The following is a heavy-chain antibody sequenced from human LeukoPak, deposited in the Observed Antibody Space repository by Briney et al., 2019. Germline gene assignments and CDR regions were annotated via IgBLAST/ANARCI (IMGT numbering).Heavy chain of an antibody. D-gene: IGHD5-24*01. CDR2: INADNGNT. J-gene: IGHJ4*02. Sequence: ASVKVSCKASGYTFTSYAIHWVRQAPGQRLEWMGWINADNGNTKCSQKFQDRVTFTRDTSASTAYMELSSLRSEDTAVYYCARGAAFFGYNSSPDYWGQGTLVTVSS. V-gene: IGHV1-3*01. CDR3: ARGAAFFGYNSSPDY. CDR1: GYTFTSYA.